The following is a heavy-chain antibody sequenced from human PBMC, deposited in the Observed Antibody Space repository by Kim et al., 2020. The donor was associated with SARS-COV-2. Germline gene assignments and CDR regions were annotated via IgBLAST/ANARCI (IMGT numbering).Heavy chain of an antibody. Sequence: GGSLRLSCVASGFTFSNYWMHWVRQAPGKGLVWVSRINSDETSTSYADSVKGRFTISRDNAKNTLYLQMSSLRAEDTAVYYCTTSDTAAADFDYWGQGTL. CDR1: GFTFSNYW. D-gene: IGHD6-13*01. CDR2: INSDETST. V-gene: IGHV3-74*01. J-gene: IGHJ4*02. CDR3: TTSDTAAADFDY.